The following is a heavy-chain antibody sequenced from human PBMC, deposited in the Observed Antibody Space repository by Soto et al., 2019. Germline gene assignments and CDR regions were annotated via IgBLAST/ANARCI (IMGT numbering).Heavy chain of an antibody. D-gene: IGHD2-2*01. CDR3: ARRVVVPAALVGMDV. V-gene: IGHV5-10-1*01. J-gene: IGHJ6*02. CDR2: IDPSDSYT. Sequence: GESLKISCKGSGYSFTSYWISWVRQMPGKGLEWMGRIDPSDSYTNYSPSFQGHVTISADKSISTAYLPWSSLKASDTAMYYCARRVVVPAALVGMDVWGQGTTVTVSS. CDR1: GYSFTSYW.